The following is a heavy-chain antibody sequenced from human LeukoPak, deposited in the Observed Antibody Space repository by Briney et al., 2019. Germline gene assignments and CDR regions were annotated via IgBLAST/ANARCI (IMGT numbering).Heavy chain of an antibody. CDR1: GFTFDDYA. Sequence: PGGSLRLSCAASGFTFDDYAMHWVRQVPGKGLEWVSGISWNSGNKGYADSVKGRFTISRDNSKNTLYLQMNSLRAEDTAVYYCARDWAIETYDYWGQGTLVTVSS. CDR3: ARDWAIETYDY. V-gene: IGHV3-9*01. J-gene: IGHJ4*02. CDR2: ISWNSGNK.